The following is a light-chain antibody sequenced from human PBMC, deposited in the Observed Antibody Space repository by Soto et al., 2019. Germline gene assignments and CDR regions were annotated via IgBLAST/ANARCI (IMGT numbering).Light chain of an antibody. V-gene: IGLV2-14*01. Sequence: QSALTQPASVSGSPGQSITISCTGTSSDVGGYNYVSWYQQHPGKAPKLMIYNVSNRPSGVSNRFSGSKSGNTASLTISGLQVEDEGHYYCSSFTSTNTVLFGGGTKVTV. J-gene: IGLJ2*01. CDR3: SSFTSTNTVL. CDR2: NVS. CDR1: SSDVGGYNY.